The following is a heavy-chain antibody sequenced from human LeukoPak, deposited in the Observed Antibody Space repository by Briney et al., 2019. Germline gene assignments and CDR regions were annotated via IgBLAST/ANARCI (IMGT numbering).Heavy chain of an antibody. V-gene: IGHV3-53*01. Sequence: QAGGSLRLSCAASGFTVSGNYMSWVRQAPGKGPEWVSVIYTAGSTYNADSVKGRFTISRDKSKNTLYLQMNTLRAEDTAVYFCAGGNTWPGLSYWGQGTLLTVSS. CDR1: GFTVSGNY. J-gene: IGHJ4*02. CDR3: AGGNTWPGLSY. CDR2: IYTAGST. D-gene: IGHD6-25*01.